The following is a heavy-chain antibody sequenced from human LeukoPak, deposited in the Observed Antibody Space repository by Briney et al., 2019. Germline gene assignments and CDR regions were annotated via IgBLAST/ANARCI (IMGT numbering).Heavy chain of an antibody. CDR3: ARDGDPNCSGGSCYFYYYYYGMDV. CDR1: GFTFSSYE. D-gene: IGHD2-15*01. J-gene: IGHJ6*04. V-gene: IGHV3-48*03. CDR2: ISSSGSTI. Sequence: GGSLRLSCAASGFTFSSYEMNWVRQAPGKGLEWASYISSSGSTIYYADSVKGRFTISRDNAKNSLYLQMNSLRAEDTAVYYCARDGDPNCSGGSCYFYYYYYGMDVWGKGTTVTVSS.